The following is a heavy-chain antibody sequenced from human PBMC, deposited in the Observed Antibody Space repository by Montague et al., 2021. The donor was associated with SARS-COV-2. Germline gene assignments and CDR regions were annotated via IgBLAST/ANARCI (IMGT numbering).Heavy chain of an antibody. D-gene: IGHD6-13*01. J-gene: IGHJ4*02. Sequence: SETLSLTCSVSGGSFSSGDSYWGWLRQAPGKGLEWIGDLHYAGSAYYNPSLRGRVTISADTSKSQFSLKLNSVTAADTAVYYCVATYNGNWYYFDYWGQGTLVTVSS. CDR2: LHYAGSA. V-gene: IGHV4-39*01. CDR3: VATYNGNWYYFDY. CDR1: GGSFSSGDSY.